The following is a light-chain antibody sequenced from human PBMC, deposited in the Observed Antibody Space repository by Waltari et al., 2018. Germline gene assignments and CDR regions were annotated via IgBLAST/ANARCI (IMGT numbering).Light chain of an antibody. CDR3: QQYGSSYT. V-gene: IGKV3-20*01. CDR2: GAS. J-gene: IGKJ2*01. Sequence: EIVLTQSPGTLSLSPGERATLSCRASQSVSSNYLAWYHQKPGQAPRLLIYGASWRATGIPDRISGSGSGTDFTLTISRLEPEDFAVYYCQQYGSSYTFGQGTKLGIK. CDR1: QSVSSNY.